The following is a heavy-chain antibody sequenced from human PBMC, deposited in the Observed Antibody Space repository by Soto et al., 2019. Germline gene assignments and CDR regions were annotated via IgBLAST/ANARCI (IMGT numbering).Heavy chain of an antibody. D-gene: IGHD6-13*01. CDR3: ARDKQQLVLNNWFDP. Sequence: PGGSLRLSCAASGFTFSSYGMHWVRQAPGKGLEWVAVIWYDGSNKYYADSVKGRFTISRDNSKNTLYLQMNSLRAEDTAVYYCARDKQQLVLNNWFDPWGQGTLVTVSS. CDR1: GFTFSSYG. CDR2: IWYDGSNK. V-gene: IGHV3-33*01. J-gene: IGHJ5*02.